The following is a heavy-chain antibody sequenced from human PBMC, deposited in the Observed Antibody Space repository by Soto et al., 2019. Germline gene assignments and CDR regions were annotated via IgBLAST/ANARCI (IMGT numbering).Heavy chain of an antibody. Sequence: GGSLRLSCAASGFTFDDYGMSWVRQAPGKGLEWVSGINWNGGSTGYADSVKGRFTISRDNAKNSLYLQMNSLRAEDTALYYCMVRGDKGNWFDPWGQGTLVTVSS. CDR1: GFTFDDYG. CDR3: MVRGDKGNWFDP. D-gene: IGHD3-10*01. J-gene: IGHJ5*02. CDR2: INWNGGST. V-gene: IGHV3-20*04.